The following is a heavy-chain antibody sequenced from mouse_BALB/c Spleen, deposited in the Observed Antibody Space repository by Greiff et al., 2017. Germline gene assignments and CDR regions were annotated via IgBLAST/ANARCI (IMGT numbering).Heavy chain of an antibody. J-gene: IGHJ2*01. CDR1: GYAFSSSW. CDR2: IYPGDGDT. V-gene: IGHV1-82*01. CDR3: ARDYGYYFDY. D-gene: IGHD1-2*01. Sequence: VQLQQSGPELVKPGASVKISCKASGYAFSSSWMNWVKQRPGQGLEWIGRIYPGDGDTNYNGKFKGKATLTADKSSSTAYMQLSSLTSVDSAVYFCARDYGYYFDYWGQGTTLTVSS.